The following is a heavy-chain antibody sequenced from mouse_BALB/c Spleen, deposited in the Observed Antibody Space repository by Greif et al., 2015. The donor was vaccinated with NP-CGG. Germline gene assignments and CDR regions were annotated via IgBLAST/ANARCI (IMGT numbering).Heavy chain of an antibody. CDR3: AGGNYGGFAY. V-gene: IGHV3-2*02. D-gene: IGHD2-1*01. Sequence: DVQLQESGPGLVKPSQSLSLTCTVTGYSITSDYAWNWIRQFPGNKLEWMGYISYSGSTSYNPSLKSRISITRDTSKNQFFLHLNSVTTEDTATYYCAGGNYGGFAYWGQGTLVTVSA. CDR1: GYSITSDYA. J-gene: IGHJ3*01. CDR2: ISYSGST.